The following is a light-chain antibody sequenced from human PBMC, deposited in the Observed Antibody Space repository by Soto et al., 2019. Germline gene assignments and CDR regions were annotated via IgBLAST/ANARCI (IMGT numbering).Light chain of an antibody. CDR2: GAS. J-gene: IGKJ1*01. CDR1: QTVRSSH. Sequence: EIVLTQSPGTLSLSPGERATLSCRASQTVRSSHLAWYQQKPGQAPRLLIYGASSRATGIPDRFSGSGSGTDFTLTISRLEPEDVAVYSCQQYSSSPATFGQGTKVEF. V-gene: IGKV3-20*01. CDR3: QQYSSSPAT.